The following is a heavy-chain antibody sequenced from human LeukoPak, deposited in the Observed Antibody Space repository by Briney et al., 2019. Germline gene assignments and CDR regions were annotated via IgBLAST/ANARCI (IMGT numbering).Heavy chain of an antibody. CDR2: ISYDGSNK. CDR1: GFTFSSYA. J-gene: IGHJ5*02. D-gene: IGHD3-22*01. Sequence: SXRLSCAASGFTFSSYAMHWVRQAPGKGLEGVAVISYDGSNKYYADSVKGRFTISRDNSKNTLYLQMNSQRAEDTAVYYCARDHTAYYYDSSGYPPWFDPWGQGTLVTVSS. V-gene: IGHV3-30*04. CDR3: ARDHTAYYYDSSGYPPWFDP.